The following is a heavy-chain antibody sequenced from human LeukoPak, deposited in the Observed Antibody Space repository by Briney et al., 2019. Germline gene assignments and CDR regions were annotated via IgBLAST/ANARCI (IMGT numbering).Heavy chain of an antibody. D-gene: IGHD3-9*01. Sequence: SGPALVKPTQTLTLTCTFSGFSLSTSGMCVSWIRQPPGKGLEWIGYIYYTGSTNYNPSLKSRVTISVDTSKNQFSLKLSSVTAADTAVYYCATLTGYSSESWFDPWGQGILVTVSS. CDR3: ATLTGYSSESWFDP. CDR2: IYYTGST. V-gene: IGHV4-61*08. J-gene: IGHJ5*02. CDR1: GFSLSTSGMC.